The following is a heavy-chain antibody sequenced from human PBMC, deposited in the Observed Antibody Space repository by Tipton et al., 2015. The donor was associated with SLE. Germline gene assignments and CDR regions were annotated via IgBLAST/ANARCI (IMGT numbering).Heavy chain of an antibody. V-gene: IGHV3-53*04. Sequence: SLRLSCTASGFTVSSIYMSWVRQAPGKGLEWVSVIYSGGSTYYADSGKGRFTISRHNSKNTVYLQMNSLRPEDTAVYYCARGYTHSSSWFRWFDPWGQGTLVTVSS. J-gene: IGHJ5*02. CDR3: ARGYTHSSSWFRWFDP. CDR1: GFTVSSIY. CDR2: IYSGGST. D-gene: IGHD6-13*01.